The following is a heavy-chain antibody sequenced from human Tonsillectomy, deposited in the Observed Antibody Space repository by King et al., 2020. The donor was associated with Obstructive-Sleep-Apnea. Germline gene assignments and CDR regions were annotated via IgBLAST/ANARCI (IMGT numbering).Heavy chain of an antibody. Sequence: VQLVESGGGVVQPGRSLRLSCAASGFTFSSYGMHWVRQAPGKGLEWGAVISYDGINKYYADSGKGRFTISRDNSKNTLYLQMNSLRSEDTAVYYCAKDLDHGSGSYSGMDVWGQGTTVTVSS. V-gene: IGHV3-30*18. CDR1: GFTFSSYG. J-gene: IGHJ6*02. D-gene: IGHD3-10*01. CDR3: AKDLDHGSGSYSGMDV. CDR2: ISYDGINK.